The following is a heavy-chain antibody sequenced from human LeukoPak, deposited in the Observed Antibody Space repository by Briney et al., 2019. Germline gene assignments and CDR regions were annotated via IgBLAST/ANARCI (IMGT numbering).Heavy chain of an antibody. Sequence: GGSLRLSCAASGFSFSSYWMHWARQTPGKGLVCVSRINSDGSSTSTADSGKGRFTISRDNAKNTLYLQMNSLRAEDTAVYYCARDGQGWSFDYWGQGTLVTVSS. J-gene: IGHJ4*02. CDR3: ARDGQGWSFDY. V-gene: IGHV3-74*01. CDR1: GFSFSSYW. CDR2: INSDGSST. D-gene: IGHD2-8*01.